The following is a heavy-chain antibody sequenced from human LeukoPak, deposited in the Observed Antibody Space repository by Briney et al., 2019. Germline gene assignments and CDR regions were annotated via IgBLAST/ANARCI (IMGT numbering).Heavy chain of an antibody. Sequence: PSETLSLTCAVSGYSISSGYYWGWFRQPPEKGLEWIGCMYHSGSTYYNPSLKSRVTISVDTSKNQFSLKLSSVTAADTAVYYCARQGGSSSPYYYYYMDVWGKGTTVTVSS. D-gene: IGHD6-13*01. CDR3: ARQGGSSSPYYYYYMDV. CDR2: MYHSGST. CDR1: GYSISSGYY. J-gene: IGHJ6*03. V-gene: IGHV4-38-2*01.